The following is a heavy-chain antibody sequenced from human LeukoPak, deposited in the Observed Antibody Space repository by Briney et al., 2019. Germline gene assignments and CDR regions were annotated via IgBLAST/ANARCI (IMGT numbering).Heavy chain of an antibody. V-gene: IGHV3-7*04. Sequence: GGSLRLPCAASGFTFSSYWMSWVRQAPGKGLEWVANIKQNGGEKYYVDSVKGRFTISRDNAKTSLYLQMTSLRAEDTAVYYCARDTCLYRPTYHPRFAYWGEGTLATVS. J-gene: IGHJ4*02. CDR3: ARDTCLYRPTYHPRFAY. CDR1: GFTFSSYW. CDR2: IKQNGGEK. D-gene: IGHD3-16*01.